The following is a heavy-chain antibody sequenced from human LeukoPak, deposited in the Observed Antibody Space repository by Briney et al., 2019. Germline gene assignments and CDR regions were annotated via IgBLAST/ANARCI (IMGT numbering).Heavy chain of an antibody. Sequence: SETLSLTCTVSGGSIRTHYWSWMRQSPGKELEWIGYIYYSGSTNSNPSLKSRVTISVDRSQNKFSLNLTSVTAADTAVYYCARGAAVFYDAFDIWGRGTMVIVSS. CDR3: ARGAAVFYDAFDI. CDR2: IYYSGST. V-gene: IGHV4-59*11. D-gene: IGHD6-19*01. CDR1: GGSIRTHY. J-gene: IGHJ3*02.